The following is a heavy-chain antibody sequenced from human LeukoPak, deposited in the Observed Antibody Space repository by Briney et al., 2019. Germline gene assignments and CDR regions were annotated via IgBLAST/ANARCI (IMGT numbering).Heavy chain of an antibody. D-gene: IGHD3-10*01. CDR2: VSLDGANK. J-gene: IGHJ4*02. V-gene: IGHV3-33*05. Sequence: GGSLRLSCAASGFSFSDYAMHWVRQAPGKGLEWVAIVSLDGANKYYADSAKGRFTVSRGNSENTLYLQMNSLRAEDTAIYYCARDYYSGSGTPRGYFFDHWGQGSLVAVSS. CDR1: GFSFSDYA. CDR3: ARDYYSGSGTPRGYFFDH.